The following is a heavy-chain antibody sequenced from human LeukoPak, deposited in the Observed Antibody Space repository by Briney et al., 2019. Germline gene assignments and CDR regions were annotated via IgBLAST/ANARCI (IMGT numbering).Heavy chain of an antibody. D-gene: IGHD5-18*01. V-gene: IGHV3-48*01. CDR3: ARVSRDLQLWLTYYYYMDV. CDR1: GFTFSSYS. J-gene: IGHJ6*03. Sequence: GGSLRLSRAPSGFTFSSYSMNWVGQAPGKGGDGVSYISISSSTIYHADSVKGRFTISRDNAKNSLYLQMNSLRAEDTAVYYCARVSRDLQLWLTYYYYMDVWGKGTTVTVSS. CDR2: ISISSSTI.